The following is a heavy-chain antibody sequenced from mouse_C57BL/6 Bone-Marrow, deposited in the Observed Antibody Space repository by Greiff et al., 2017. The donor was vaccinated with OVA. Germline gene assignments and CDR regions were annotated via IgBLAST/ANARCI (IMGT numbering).Heavy chain of an antibody. J-gene: IGHJ3*01. Sequence: EVKLMESGGDLVKPGGSLKLSCAASGFTFSSYGMSWVRQTPDKRLEWVATISSGGSYTYYPDSVKGRFTISRDNAKNTLYLQMSSLKSEDTAMYYCARRNEIYYYGSSYQAWFAYWGQGTLVTVSA. CDR3: ARRNEIYYYGSSYQAWFAY. CDR1: GFTFSSYG. CDR2: ISSGGSYT. V-gene: IGHV5-6*02. D-gene: IGHD1-1*01.